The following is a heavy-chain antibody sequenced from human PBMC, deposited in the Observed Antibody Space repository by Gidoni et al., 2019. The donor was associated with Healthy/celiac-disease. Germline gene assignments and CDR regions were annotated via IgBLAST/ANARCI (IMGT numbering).Heavy chain of an antibody. J-gene: IGHJ2*01. V-gene: IGHV3-23*01. D-gene: IGHD3-3*01. CDR2: ISGSGGST. CDR3: AKDIFGVVIEDDWYFDL. Sequence: EVQLLESGGGLVQPGGSLRLSCAASGFTFSSYAMSWVRQAPGKGLEWVSAISGSGGSTYYADSVNGRFTISRDNSKNTLYLQMNSLRAEDTAVYYCAKDIFGVVIEDDWYFDLWGRGTLVTVSS. CDR1: GFTFSSYA.